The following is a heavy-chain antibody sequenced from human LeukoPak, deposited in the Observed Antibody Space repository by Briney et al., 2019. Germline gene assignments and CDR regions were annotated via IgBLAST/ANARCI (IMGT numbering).Heavy chain of an antibody. CDR2: IYYSGST. V-gene: IGHV4-39*01. D-gene: IGHD3-3*01. J-gene: IGHJ6*02. Sequence: SETLSLTCTVSGGSISSSRYYWGWIRQPPGKGLEWIGSIYYSGSTYYNPSLKSRVTISVDTSKNQFSLKLSSVTAADTAVYYCARCLNVLRFLEWCPSRYGMDVWGQGTTVTVSS. CDR3: ARCLNVLRFLEWCPSRYGMDV. CDR1: GGSISSSRYY.